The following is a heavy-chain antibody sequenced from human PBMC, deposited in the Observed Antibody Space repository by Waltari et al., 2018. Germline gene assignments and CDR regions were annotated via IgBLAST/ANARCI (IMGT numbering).Heavy chain of an antibody. J-gene: IGHJ5*02. V-gene: IGHV1-3*01. D-gene: IGHD6-13*01. Sequence: QVQLVQSGAEVKKPGASVKVSCKASGYTFTSYAMHWVRQAPGQRLEWMGWINAGNGNTKYSQKVQGRVASTRDTSASTAYMELSSLRSEDTAVYYCARVGVIVGAAAGTAANWFDPWGQGTLVTVSS. CDR3: ARVGVIVGAAAGTAANWFDP. CDR1: GYTFTSYA. CDR2: INAGNGNT.